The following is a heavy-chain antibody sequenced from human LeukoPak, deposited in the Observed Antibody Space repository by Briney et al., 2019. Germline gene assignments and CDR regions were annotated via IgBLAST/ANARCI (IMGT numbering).Heavy chain of an antibody. Sequence: SETLSLTCTVSGGSISSYYWSWIRQPPGKGLEWIGYIYYSGSTNYNPSLKSRVTISVDTSKNQFSLKLSSVTAADTAVYYCARARGAAARPFDYWGQGTLVTVSS. CDR2: IYYSGST. V-gene: IGHV4-59*01. D-gene: IGHD1-26*01. CDR1: GGSISSYY. CDR3: ARARGAAARPFDY. J-gene: IGHJ4*02.